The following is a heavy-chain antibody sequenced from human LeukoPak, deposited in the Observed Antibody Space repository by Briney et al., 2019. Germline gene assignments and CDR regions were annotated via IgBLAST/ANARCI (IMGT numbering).Heavy chain of an antibody. CDR3: ARGDAAYYFDY. J-gene: IGHJ4*02. Sequence: GASVKVSCKASGYTFTGYYMHWVRQATGQGLEWMGWINPNSGGTNYAQKFQGWVTMTRDTSISTAYMELSRLRSDDTAVYYSARGDAAYYFDYWGQGTLVTVSS. V-gene: IGHV1-2*04. CDR2: INPNSGGT. CDR1: GYTFTGYY.